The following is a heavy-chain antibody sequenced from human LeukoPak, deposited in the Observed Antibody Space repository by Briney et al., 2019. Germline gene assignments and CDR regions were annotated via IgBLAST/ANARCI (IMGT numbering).Heavy chain of an antibody. CDR3: ARPLRSGYHYNAFDI. Sequence: SVKVSCKASGGTFSSYAISWVRQAPGQGLEWMGRIIPIFGTANYAQKFQGRVTITTDESTSTAYMELSSLRSEDTAVYYCARPLRSGYHYNAFDIWGQGTMVTVSS. J-gene: IGHJ3*02. CDR2: IIPIFGTA. CDR1: GGTFSSYA. V-gene: IGHV1-69*05. D-gene: IGHD3-22*01.